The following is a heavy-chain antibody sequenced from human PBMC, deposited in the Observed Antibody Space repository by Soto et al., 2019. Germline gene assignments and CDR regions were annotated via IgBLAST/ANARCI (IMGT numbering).Heavy chain of an antibody. V-gene: IGHV4-59*01. Sequence: PSETLYLTCTVSGGSISSYYWSWIRQPPGKGLEWIGYIYYSGSTNYNPSLKSRVTISVDTSKNQFSLKLSSVTAADTAVYYCARKGPYYGSGSYWPYYFDYWGQGTLVTVSS. CDR1: GGSISSYY. D-gene: IGHD3-10*01. CDR2: IYYSGST. CDR3: ARKGPYYGSGSYWPYYFDY. J-gene: IGHJ4*02.